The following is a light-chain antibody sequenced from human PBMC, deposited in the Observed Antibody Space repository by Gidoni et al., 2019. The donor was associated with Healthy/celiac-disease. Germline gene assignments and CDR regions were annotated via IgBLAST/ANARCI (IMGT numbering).Light chain of an antibody. CDR2: GAS. V-gene: IGKV3-20*01. CDR1: QSVSRSY. J-gene: IGKJ1*01. Sequence: LAGRASQSVSRSYLAWYQQKPGQAPRLLIYGASSRATGIPDRFSGSGSGTDFTLTISRLEPEDFAVYYCQQYGSSPRTFXQXTKVEIK. CDR3: QQYGSSPRT.